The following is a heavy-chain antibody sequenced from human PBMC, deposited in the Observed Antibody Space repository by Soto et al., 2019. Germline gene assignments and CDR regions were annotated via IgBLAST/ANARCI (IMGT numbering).Heavy chain of an antibody. D-gene: IGHD5-12*01. Sequence: QVQLQESGPGLVKPSQTLSLTCTVSGDSVSSSSYYWSWIRQHPGKGLEWIGYIHHSGTTYYNPSLKSRITLSVDTSKNQFSLRLSSVTAADTAVYYCASGVGYKAWRQGTLVTVSS. CDR2: IHHSGTT. V-gene: IGHV4-31*03. J-gene: IGHJ5*02. CDR1: GDSVSSSSYY. CDR3: ASGVGYKA.